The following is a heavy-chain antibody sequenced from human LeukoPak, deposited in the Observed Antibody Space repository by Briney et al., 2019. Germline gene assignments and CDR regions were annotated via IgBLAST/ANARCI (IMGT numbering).Heavy chain of an antibody. CDR1: GFTVSSNS. D-gene: IGHD2-21*02. J-gene: IGHJ3*02. Sequence: GGSLRLSCTVSGFTVSSNSMSWVRQAPGKGLEWVSFIRYDGSNTFYADSVQGRFTISRDNSKNTLYLQMNSLRTEDTAVYYCAKDPAARPLRLITDDAFDIWGQGTMVTVSS. V-gene: IGHV3-30*02. CDR3: AKDPAARPLRLITDDAFDI. CDR2: IRYDGSNT.